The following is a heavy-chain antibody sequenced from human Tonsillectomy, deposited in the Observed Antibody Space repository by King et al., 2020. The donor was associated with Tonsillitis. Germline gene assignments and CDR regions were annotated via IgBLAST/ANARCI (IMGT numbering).Heavy chain of an antibody. CDR3: EKDQSDYYGSGSLYP. Sequence: VQLVQSGGGLVQPGGSLRLSCAASGFTFSSYAMSWVRQAPGKGLEWVSAISGSGGSTYYADSVKGRFTIPRDNSKNRLYLQMNSLRAEDTAVYYCEKDQSDYYGSGSLYPWGQGTLVTVSS. J-gene: IGHJ5*02. CDR2: ISGSGGST. V-gene: IGHV3-23*04. D-gene: IGHD3-10*01. CDR1: GFTFSSYA.